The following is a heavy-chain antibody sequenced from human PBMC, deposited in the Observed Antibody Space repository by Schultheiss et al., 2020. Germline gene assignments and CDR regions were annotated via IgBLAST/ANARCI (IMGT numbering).Heavy chain of an antibody. D-gene: IGHD5-12*01. CDR2: IYTSGST. CDR3: ARDRDSGLFDY. CDR1: GGSISSGSYY. Sequence: SETLSLTCTVSGGSISSGSYYWSWIRQPAGKGLEWIGRIYTSGSTNYNPSLKSRVTISVDTSKNQFSLKLSSVTAADTAVYYCARDRDSGLFDYWGQGTLVTVSS. V-gene: IGHV4-61*02. J-gene: IGHJ4*02.